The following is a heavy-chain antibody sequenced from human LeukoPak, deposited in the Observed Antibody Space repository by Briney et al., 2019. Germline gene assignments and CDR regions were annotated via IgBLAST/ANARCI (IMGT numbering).Heavy chain of an antibody. D-gene: IGHD3-10*01. CDR2: ISSSGSTI. CDR1: GFSFSDYY. Sequence: GGSLRLSCAASGFSFSDYYMSWIRQPPGKGLEWVSYISSSGSTIHYADSVRGRFTISRDSTKKSVYLQMNSLRAEDTAVYYCARFYYGSGRPTQLDYWGQGTLVTVSP. V-gene: IGHV3-11*01. J-gene: IGHJ4*02. CDR3: ARFYYGSGRPTQLDY.